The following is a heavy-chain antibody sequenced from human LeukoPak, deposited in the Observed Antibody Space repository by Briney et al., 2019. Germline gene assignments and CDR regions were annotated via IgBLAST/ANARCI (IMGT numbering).Heavy chain of an antibody. D-gene: IGHD2-21*02. CDR3: ARGLGVVTAQSEQPKPRYFDL. Sequence: ASVKVSCKASGYTFISYGISWVRQAPGQGLEWMGWISGYNGNTNYAQNLRGRVTMTTDTSTSTAYMELRSLRSDDTAVYYCARGLGVVTAQSEQPKPRYFDLWGRGTQATVSS. CDR2: ISGYNGNT. V-gene: IGHV1-18*01. CDR1: GYTFISYG. J-gene: IGHJ2*01.